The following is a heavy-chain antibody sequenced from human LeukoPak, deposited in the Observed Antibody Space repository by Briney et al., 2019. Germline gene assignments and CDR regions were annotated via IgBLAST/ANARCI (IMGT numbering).Heavy chain of an antibody. Sequence: GGSLRLSCAAPGFTFRSYGMHWVRQAPGKGLEWVAVIWYDGSNKYYAESVKGRFTISRDNTKNTLYLQMNSLTADDTAVYYCAKVGDGDYYLDYWGQGTPVTVSS. D-gene: IGHD2-21*01. CDR1: GFTFRSYG. J-gene: IGHJ4*02. CDR2: IWYDGSNK. V-gene: IGHV3-33*06. CDR3: AKVGDGDYYLDY.